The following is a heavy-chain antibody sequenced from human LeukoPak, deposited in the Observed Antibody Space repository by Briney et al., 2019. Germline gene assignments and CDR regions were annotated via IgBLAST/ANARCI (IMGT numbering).Heavy chain of an antibody. J-gene: IGHJ4*02. CDR1: GFTFSSYA. D-gene: IGHD6-13*01. Sequence: PGGSLRLSCAASGFTFSSYAMSWVRQAPGKGLEWVSAISGSGGSTYYADSVKGRFTISRDNSKNTLYLQMNSLRAEDTAVYYCARDRRKGAAAGHGFDYWGQGTLVTLSS. CDR3: ARDRRKGAAAGHGFDY. V-gene: IGHV3-23*01. CDR2: ISGSGGST.